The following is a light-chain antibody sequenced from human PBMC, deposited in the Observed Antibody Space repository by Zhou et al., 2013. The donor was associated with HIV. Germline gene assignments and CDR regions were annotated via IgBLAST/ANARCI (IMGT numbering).Light chain of an antibody. Sequence: DIQMTQSPSTLSASVGDRVTITCRASQSINAWLAWYQQKPGKAPKLLIYKASSLESGVPIRFSGSGSGTEFTLTISSLQPDDFATYYCQQYYNVPPTFGQGTRLDIK. CDR1: QSINAW. CDR3: QQYYNVPPT. V-gene: IGKV1-5*03. CDR2: KAS. J-gene: IGKJ5*01.